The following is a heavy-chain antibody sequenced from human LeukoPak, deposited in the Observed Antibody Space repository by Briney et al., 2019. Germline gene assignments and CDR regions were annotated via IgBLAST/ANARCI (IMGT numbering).Heavy chain of an antibody. D-gene: IGHD2-21*02. V-gene: IGHV1-69*06. CDR2: IIPIFGTA. Sequence: GSSVKVSCKASGGTFSSYAISWVRQAPGQGLEWMGRIIPIFGTANYAQKFQGRVTITADKSTSTAYMELSSLRSEDTAVYYCARDRGPWGIVVVTALFDYWGQGTLVTVSS. CDR3: ARDRGPWGIVVVTALFDY. J-gene: IGHJ4*02. CDR1: GGTFSSYA.